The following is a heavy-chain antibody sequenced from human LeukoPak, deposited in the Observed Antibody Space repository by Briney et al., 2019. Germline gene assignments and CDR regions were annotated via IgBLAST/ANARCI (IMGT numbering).Heavy chain of an antibody. CDR2: INHSGST. CDR3: ARGSVHSFGVVTSDAFDI. CDR1: GGSFSGYY. J-gene: IGHJ3*02. D-gene: IGHD3-3*01. V-gene: IGHV4-34*01. Sequence: KTSETLSLTCAVYGGSFSGYYWSWIRQPPGKGLEWIGEINHSGSTNYNPSLKSRVTISVDMSKNQFSLKLSSVTAADTAVYYCARGSVHSFGVVTSDAFDIWGQGTMVTVSS.